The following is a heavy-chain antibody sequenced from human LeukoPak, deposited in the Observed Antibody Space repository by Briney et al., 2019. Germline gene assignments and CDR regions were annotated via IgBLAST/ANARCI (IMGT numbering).Heavy chain of an antibody. CDR1: GGSISNYY. J-gene: IGHJ4*02. CDR3: ARHAGTYTHFDS. D-gene: IGHD3-10*01. Sequence: SETLSLTCTVSGGSISNYYWTWVRQPPGKRLEWIGFIFHSGNTNYNPSLKSRVTISVDTSKNQFSLKLSSVTAADTTVYYCARHAGTYTHFDSWGQRALVTVSS. CDR2: IFHSGNT. V-gene: IGHV4-59*08.